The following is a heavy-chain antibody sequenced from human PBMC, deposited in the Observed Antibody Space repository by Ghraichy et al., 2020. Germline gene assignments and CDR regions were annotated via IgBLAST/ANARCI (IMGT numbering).Heavy chain of an antibody. CDR2: ISGSGSFM. D-gene: IGHD1-26*01. CDR1: GFTFSDYY. J-gene: IGHJ4*02. Sequence: GGSLRLSCAASGFTFSDYYMSWNRQAPGKGLEWVSYISGSGSFMYYADSVKGRFTIYRDNAKNSLYLDMNSLRAEDTAVYFCARDRREAKPDYWGQGTLVTVS. CDR3: ARDRREAKPDY. V-gene: IGHV3-11*01.